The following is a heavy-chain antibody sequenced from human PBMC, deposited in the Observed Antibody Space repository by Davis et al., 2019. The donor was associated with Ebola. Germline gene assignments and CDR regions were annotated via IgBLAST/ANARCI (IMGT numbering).Heavy chain of an antibody. D-gene: IGHD6-13*01. CDR3: ARAPRGAAGGTPWFDP. Sequence: PGGSLRLSCAASGSSIISGSYHWGWVRQPPGKGLEWIVSFYHSGKTYSNPSPNSRVIISMDMSKNQFSLTLTSVTAADTAFYYCARAPRGAAGGTPWFDPWGQGTLVTVSS. CDR2: FYHSGKT. J-gene: IGHJ5*02. CDR1: GSSIISGSY. V-gene: IGHV4-38-2*01.